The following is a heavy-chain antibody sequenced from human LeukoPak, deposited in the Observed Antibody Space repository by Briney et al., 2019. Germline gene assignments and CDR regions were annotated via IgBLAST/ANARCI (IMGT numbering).Heavy chain of an antibody. Sequence: PSETLSLTCTVSGGSISSHSWNWIRLPAGKGLEWIGRIYSSGSTNSNPSLKSRVTMSVDTSKNQFSLMLSSVTAADTAVYHCVRGLYDSTTYRAFHIWGQGTMVTVSS. CDR2: IYSSGST. J-gene: IGHJ3*02. D-gene: IGHD2/OR15-2a*01. CDR3: VRGLYDSTTYRAFHI. V-gene: IGHV4-4*07. CDR1: GGSISSHS.